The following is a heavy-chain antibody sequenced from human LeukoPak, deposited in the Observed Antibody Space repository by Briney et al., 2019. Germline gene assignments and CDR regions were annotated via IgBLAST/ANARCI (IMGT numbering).Heavy chain of an antibody. Sequence: ASVKVSCKASGYTFTSYDINWVRQATGQGLEWMGWMNPNSGNTGYAQKFQGRVTMTRNTSISTAYMELSSLRSEDTAVYYCARVRIAVAGTIYWGQGTLVTVSS. CDR1: GYTFTSYD. D-gene: IGHD6-19*01. J-gene: IGHJ4*02. V-gene: IGHV1-8*01. CDR3: ARVRIAVAGTIY. CDR2: MNPNSGNT.